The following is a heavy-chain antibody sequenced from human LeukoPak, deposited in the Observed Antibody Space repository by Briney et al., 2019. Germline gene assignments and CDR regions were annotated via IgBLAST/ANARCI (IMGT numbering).Heavy chain of an antibody. V-gene: IGHV3-23*01. D-gene: IGHD1-26*01. J-gene: IGHJ1*01. Sequence: GGSLRLSCAASGFTFSSYAMSWVRQAPGKGLEWVSAISGSGGSTYYADSVKGRFIISRDNAKNSLFLQMNSLKTEDTAVYYCASGSYYPEYFQHWGQGTLVTVSS. CDR3: ASGSYYPEYFQH. CDR1: GFTFSSYA. CDR2: ISGSGGST.